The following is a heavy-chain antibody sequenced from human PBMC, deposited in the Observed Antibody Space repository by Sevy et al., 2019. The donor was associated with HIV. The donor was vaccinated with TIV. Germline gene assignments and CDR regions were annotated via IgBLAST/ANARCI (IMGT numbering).Heavy chain of an antibody. CDR2: FCFGDGKM. CDR1: GFTFTRYT. CDR3: AREGCSNPHDY. D-gene: IGHD2-2*01. V-gene: IGHV3-23*01. J-gene: IGHJ4*02. Sequence: GGSLRLSCMTSGFTFTRYTMTWVRQAPGKGLEWVSTFCFGDGKMYYADSVKGRFTFSRDISKNTVYLQMNSLRVDDTAVYYCAREGCSNPHDYWGQGTLVTVS.